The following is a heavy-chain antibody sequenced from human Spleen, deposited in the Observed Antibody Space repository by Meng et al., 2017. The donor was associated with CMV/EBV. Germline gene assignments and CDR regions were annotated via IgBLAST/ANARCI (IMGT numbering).Heavy chain of an antibody. D-gene: IGHD3-3*01. J-gene: IGHJ4*02. CDR2: ISSRSGYT. CDR1: GFTFSNYN. Sequence: SGFTFSNYNINWVRQAQGKGLEWVSSISSRSGYTYYAASFQGRFTISRNNAKNSLFLQINSLRAEDTAVYYCASRRDDFWSAYYFDSWGQGTLVTVSS. V-gene: IGHV3-21*01. CDR3: ASRRDDFWSAYYFDS.